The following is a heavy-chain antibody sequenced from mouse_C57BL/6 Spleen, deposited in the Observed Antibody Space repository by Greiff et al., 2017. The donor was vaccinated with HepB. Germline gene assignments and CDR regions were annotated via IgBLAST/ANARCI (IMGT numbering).Heavy chain of an antibody. CDR3: TRGGTTVYFDY. J-gene: IGHJ2*01. V-gene: IGHV5-9-1*02. CDR1: GFTFSSYA. CDR2: ICSGGDYI. D-gene: IGHD1-1*01. Sequence: EVMLVESGEGLVKPGGSLKLSCAASGFTFSSYAMSWVRQTPEKRLEWVAYICSGGDYIYYADTVKGRFTISRDNARNTLYLQMSSLKSEDTAMYYCTRGGTTVYFDYWGQGTTLTVSS.